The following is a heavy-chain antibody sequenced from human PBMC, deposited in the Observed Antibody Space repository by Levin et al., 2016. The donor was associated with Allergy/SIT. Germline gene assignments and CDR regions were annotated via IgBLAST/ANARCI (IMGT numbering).Heavy chain of an antibody. Sequence: SVKVSCKASGGTFSSYAISWVRQAPGQGLEWMGGIIPIFGIANYAQKFQGRVTITADKSTSTAYMELSSLRSEDTAVYYCARGKDYGDYLFGYWGQGTLVTVSS. CDR3: ARGKDYGDYLFGY. CDR1: GGTFSSYA. CDR2: IIPIFGIA. V-gene: IGHV1-69*10. J-gene: IGHJ4*02. D-gene: IGHD4-17*01.